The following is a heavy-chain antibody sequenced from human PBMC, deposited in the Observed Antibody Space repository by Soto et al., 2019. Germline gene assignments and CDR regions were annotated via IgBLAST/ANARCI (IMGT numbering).Heavy chain of an antibody. D-gene: IGHD3-9*01. CDR3: AKEKESHFLTGYYYYFDY. Sequence: EVQLLESGGGLVQPGGPLRLSCAAAGFTFSTYAMSWVRQAPGKGLEWVSAISGSGGSTYYADSVKGRFTISRDNSKNTLYLQMNSLRAEDTAVYYCAKEKESHFLTGYYYYFDYCGQGTLVTVSS. CDR2: ISGSGGST. V-gene: IGHV3-23*01. J-gene: IGHJ4*02. CDR1: GFTFSTYA.